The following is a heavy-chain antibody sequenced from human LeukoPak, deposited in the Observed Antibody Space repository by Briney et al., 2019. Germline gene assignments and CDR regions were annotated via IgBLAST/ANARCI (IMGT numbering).Heavy chain of an antibody. V-gene: IGHV3-15*01. CDR3: TSLSTIAVSGH. D-gene: IGHD6-19*01. J-gene: IGHJ4*02. CDR2: IKRKADGGTA. CDR1: GFTLTTTW. Sequence: GGSLRLSCAESGFTLTTTWMSWVRQAPGRGLEWVGLIKRKADGGTADYAAPVKGRFTISRDDSKQMVYLQMNSLRTEDTAVYYCTSLSTIAVSGHWGQGTLVTVSS.